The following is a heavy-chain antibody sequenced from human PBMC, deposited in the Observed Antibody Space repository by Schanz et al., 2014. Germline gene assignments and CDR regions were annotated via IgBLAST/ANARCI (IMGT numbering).Heavy chain of an antibody. D-gene: IGHD3-3*01. Sequence: EVQLLESGGGLVQPGGSLRLSCAASGFGFDDYAMSWVRQAPGKGLEWVSVISGSGVTIYYADSVKGRFTISRDNSKNTLYLQMNSLRADDTAVYYCARDLLVSHYDVWSGKDYWGQGTLVTVSS. CDR3: ARDLLVSHYDVWSGKDY. J-gene: IGHJ4*02. CDR2: ISGSGVTI. V-gene: IGHV3-23*01. CDR1: GFGFDDYA.